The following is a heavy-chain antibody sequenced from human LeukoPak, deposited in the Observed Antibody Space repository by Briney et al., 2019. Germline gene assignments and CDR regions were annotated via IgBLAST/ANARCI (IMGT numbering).Heavy chain of an antibody. J-gene: IGHJ4*02. CDR1: GGSISTSY. V-gene: IGHV4-59*01. CDR3: ARLLAYRSTWFDY. D-gene: IGHD6-13*01. CDR2: IYHNGNT. Sequence: SETLSLTCTVSGGSISTSYWSWIRQPPGKGLQWIGYIYHNGNTNYNPSLKGRITISVDTSENQFSLKLNSVTAADTAVYYCARLLAYRSTWFDYWGQGILVTVSS.